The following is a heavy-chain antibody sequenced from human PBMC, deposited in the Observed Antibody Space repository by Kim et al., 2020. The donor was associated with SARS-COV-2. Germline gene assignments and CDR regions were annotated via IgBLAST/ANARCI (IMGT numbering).Heavy chain of an antibody. V-gene: IGHV3-23*01. J-gene: IGHJ4*02. CDR3: AKCGSEQLLSSTSCYNFDY. Sequence: GRFTISRDNSKNPLYLQMNSLRAEDTAVYYCAKCGSEQLLSSTSCYNFDYWGQGTLVTVSS. D-gene: IGHD2-2*01.